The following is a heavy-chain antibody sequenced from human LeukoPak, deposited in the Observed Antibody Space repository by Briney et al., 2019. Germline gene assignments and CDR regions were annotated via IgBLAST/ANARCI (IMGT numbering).Heavy chain of an antibody. J-gene: IGHJ6*02. CDR3: ARAPLPYYYDSSGSDYYYGMDV. V-gene: IGHV1-18*01. CDR1: GYTFTSYG. CDR2: ISAYNGNT. D-gene: IGHD3-22*01. Sequence: GASVKVSCKASGYTFTSYGISRVRQAPGQGLEWMGWISAYNGNTNYAQKLQGRVTMTTDTSTSTAYMELRSLRSGDTAVYYCARAPLPYYYDSSGSDYYYGMDVWGQGTTVTVSS.